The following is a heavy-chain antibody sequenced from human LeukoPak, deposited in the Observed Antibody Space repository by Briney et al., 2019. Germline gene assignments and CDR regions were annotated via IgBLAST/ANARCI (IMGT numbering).Heavy chain of an antibody. V-gene: IGHV3-23*01. CDR1: GFTFSNYA. J-gene: IGHJ4*02. Sequence: GGSVRLSCAASGFTFSNYAMTWVRRAPGKALEWVSAISGSGPNTYYADSVKGRFTISRDNSKNTLYLQMNSLRADDTAVYYCAIGLYGGPFDYWGQGTLVTVSS. CDR2: ISGSGPNT. D-gene: IGHD4-17*01. CDR3: AIGLYGGPFDY.